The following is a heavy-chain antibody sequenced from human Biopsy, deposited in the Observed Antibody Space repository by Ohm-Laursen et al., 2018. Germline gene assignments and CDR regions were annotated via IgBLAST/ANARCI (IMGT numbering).Heavy chain of an antibody. D-gene: IGHD3-10*02. V-gene: IGHV1-18*01. J-gene: IGHJ4*02. CDR3: ARGSAAGMLVALDFDV. CDR2: ISTYHGRA. CDR1: GYSFTHFE. Sequence: SVKVSCKGSGYSFTHFEITWVRQAPGQGLEWLGRISTYHGRADYAQKFQGRVTMTTDTATTTAYLELQSLTSDDTAVYFCARGSAAGMLVALDFDVWGQGTLVTVSS.